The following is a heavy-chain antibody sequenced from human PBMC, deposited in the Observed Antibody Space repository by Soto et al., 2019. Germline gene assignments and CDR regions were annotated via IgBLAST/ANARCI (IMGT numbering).Heavy chain of an antibody. V-gene: IGHV5-51*01. CDR3: ARRLRRGTCDY. CDR2: IYPGDSDT. CDR1: GYIFATYW. D-gene: IGHD3-16*01. J-gene: IGHJ4*02. Sequence: GESLKISCKGSGYIFATYWIGWVRQMPGKGLEWMGIIYPGDSDTNYSPSFEGQVTISVDKSISTAYLQWSSLRASDTAMYYCARRLRRGTCDYLGQGTLVTVSS.